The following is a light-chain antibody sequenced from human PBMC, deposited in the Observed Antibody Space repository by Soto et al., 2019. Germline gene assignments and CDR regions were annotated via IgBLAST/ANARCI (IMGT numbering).Light chain of an antibody. CDR1: QSLLHSNGYNY. CDR3: MQALQPHPFT. V-gene: IGKV2-28*01. CDR2: LGS. J-gene: IGKJ3*01. Sequence: DIVMTQSPLSLPVTPGEPASISCRSSQSLLHSNGYNYVDWYLQKPGQSPQLLIYLGSNRASGVPDRFSGSGSGTAFTLKISRVEAEDVVVYSCMQALQPHPFTFGPGNKVDIK.